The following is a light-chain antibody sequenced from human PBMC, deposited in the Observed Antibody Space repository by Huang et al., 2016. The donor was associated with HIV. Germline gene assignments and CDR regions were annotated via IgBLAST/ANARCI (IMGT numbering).Light chain of an antibody. CDR2: GAS. V-gene: IGKV1-39*01. J-gene: IGKJ1*01. CDR1: QSLSSY. Sequence: DIQITQSPSSLSASVGDRVTITCRASQSLSSYVNWYQQKPGKAPNLLIYGASSMQSGGPSRFSGSGSGTDFTVTISSLQPEDFATYYCQQSYSTPRTFGPGTKVEIK. CDR3: QQSYSTPRT.